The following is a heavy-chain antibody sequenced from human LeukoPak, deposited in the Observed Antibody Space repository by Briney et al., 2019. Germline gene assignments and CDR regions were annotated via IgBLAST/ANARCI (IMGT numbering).Heavy chain of an antibody. CDR3: AKRSELGGFYDN. V-gene: IGHV3-74*01. Sequence: GGSLRLSCAASGFSFSTNWMHWVRQVSGKGLVWVSRINGDGSSTNYADSVKGRFTISRDNAKNTLYLQMNNLRAEDTAVNFCAKRSELGGFYDNWGQGTLVTVSS. CDR2: INGDGSST. D-gene: IGHD3-16*01. J-gene: IGHJ4*02. CDR1: GFSFSTNW.